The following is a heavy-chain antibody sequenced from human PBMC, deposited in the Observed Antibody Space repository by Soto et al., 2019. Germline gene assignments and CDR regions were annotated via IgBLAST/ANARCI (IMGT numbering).Heavy chain of an antibody. CDR3: ARVRRSAGDIVVVPATGAFDY. D-gene: IGHD2-2*01. CDR2: ISSSSSYI. J-gene: IGHJ4*02. V-gene: IGHV3-21*01. CDR1: GFTFSSYS. Sequence: GGSLRLSCAASGFTFSSYSMNWVRQAPGKGLEWVSSISSSSSYIYYADSVKGRFTISRDNAKNSLYLQMNSLRAEDTAVYYWARVRRSAGDIVVVPATGAFDYWGQGTLVTVSS.